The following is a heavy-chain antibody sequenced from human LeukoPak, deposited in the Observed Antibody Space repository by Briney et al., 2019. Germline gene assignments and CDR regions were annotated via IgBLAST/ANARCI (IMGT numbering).Heavy chain of an antibody. D-gene: IGHD3-3*01. CDR2: ISSSGSTI. CDR3: AGGGFFGVRDY. V-gene: IGHV3-11*04. Sequence: GGSLRLSCAASGFTVSSNYMSWIRRAPGKGLEWVSYISSSGSTIYYADSVKGRFTISRDNAKNSLYLQMNSLRAEDTAVYYCAGGGFFGVRDYWGQGTLVTVSS. J-gene: IGHJ4*02. CDR1: GFTVSSNY.